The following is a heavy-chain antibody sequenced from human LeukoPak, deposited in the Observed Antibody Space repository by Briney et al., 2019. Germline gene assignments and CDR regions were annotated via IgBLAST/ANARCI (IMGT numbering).Heavy chain of an antibody. V-gene: IGHV4-59*11. CDR3: ARGLLSSGSDY. D-gene: IGHD3-22*01. J-gene: IGHJ4*02. CDR1: GGSISSHY. Sequence: SETLSLTCTVSGGSISSHYWSWIRQPPGKGLEWIGYIYYSGSTNYNPSLKSRVTISVDTSKNQFSLKLSSVTAADTAVYYRARGLLSSGSDYWGQGTLVTVSS. CDR2: IYYSGST.